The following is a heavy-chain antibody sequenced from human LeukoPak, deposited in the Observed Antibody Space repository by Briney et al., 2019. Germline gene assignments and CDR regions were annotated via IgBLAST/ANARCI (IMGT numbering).Heavy chain of an antibody. CDR2: IWYDGSNK. V-gene: IGHV3-33*01. Sequence: GRSLRLSCAASGFTFSSYGMHWVRQAPGKGLEWVAVIWYDGSNKYYADSVKGRFTISRDNSKNTLYLQMNSLRAEDTAVYYCARDSGLYYLDYWGQGTLVTVSS. D-gene: IGHD6-25*01. CDR1: GFTFSSYG. J-gene: IGHJ4*02. CDR3: ARDSGLYYLDY.